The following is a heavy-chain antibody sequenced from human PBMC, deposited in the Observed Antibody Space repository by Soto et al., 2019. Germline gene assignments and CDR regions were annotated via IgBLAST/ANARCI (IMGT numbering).Heavy chain of an antibody. CDR1: GFTFSSYA. Sequence: GGSLRLSCAASGFTFSSYAMSWVRQAPGKGLEWVSAISGSGGSTYYADSVKGRFTISRDNSKNTLYLQMNSLRAEDTAVYYCAKILLVVPAAMRGVLDYWGQGTLVTVSS. CDR2: ISGSGGST. CDR3: AKILLVVPAAMRGVLDY. V-gene: IGHV3-23*01. D-gene: IGHD2-2*01. J-gene: IGHJ4*02.